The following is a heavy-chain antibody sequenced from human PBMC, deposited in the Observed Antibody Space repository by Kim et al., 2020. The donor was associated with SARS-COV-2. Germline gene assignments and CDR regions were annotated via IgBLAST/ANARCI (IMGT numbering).Heavy chain of an antibody. D-gene: IGHD2-21*02. J-gene: IGHJ4*02. CDR1: GFTFSDYS. CDR3: AREGKDCGGDCLNY. V-gene: IGHV3-74*01. Sequence: GGSLRLSCAASGFTFSDYSMHWVRQAPGKGLVWVSRINIDDGRSTTYADSVKGRFTISRDNAKNTLYLQMNSLRAEDTAVYYCAREGKDCGGDCLNYWGQGTLVTVSS. CDR2: INIDDGRST.